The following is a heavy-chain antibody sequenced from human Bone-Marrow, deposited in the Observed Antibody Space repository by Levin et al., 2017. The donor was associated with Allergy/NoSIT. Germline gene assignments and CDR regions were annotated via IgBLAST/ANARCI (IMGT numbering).Heavy chain of an antibody. D-gene: IGHD1-26*01. Sequence: GESLKISCKASGYTFTSYDINWVRQATGQGLEWMGWMNPNSGNTGYAQKFQGRVTMTRNTSISTAYMELSSLRSEDTAVYYCARKTSMRSGVGAPVGYWGQGTLVTVSS. J-gene: IGHJ4*02. CDR2: MNPNSGNT. CDR3: ARKTSMRSGVGAPVGY. CDR1: GYTFTSYD. V-gene: IGHV1-8*01.